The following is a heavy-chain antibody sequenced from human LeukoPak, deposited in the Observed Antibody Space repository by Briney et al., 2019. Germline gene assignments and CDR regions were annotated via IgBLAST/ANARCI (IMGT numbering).Heavy chain of an antibody. CDR2: IWYDGSNK. V-gene: IGHV3-33*01. Sequence: PGRSLRLSCAASGFTFSSYGMHWVRQAPGKGLERVAVIWYDGSNKYYADSVKGRFTISRDNSKNTLYLQMNSLRAEDTAVYYCARLFPYDYGDYRLPEEVRDDAFDIWGQGTMVTVSS. CDR3: ARLFPYDYGDYRLPEEVRDDAFDI. J-gene: IGHJ3*02. D-gene: IGHD4-17*01. CDR1: GFTFSSYG.